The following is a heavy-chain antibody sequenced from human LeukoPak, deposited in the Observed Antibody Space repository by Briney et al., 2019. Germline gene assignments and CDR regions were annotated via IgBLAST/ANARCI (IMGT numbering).Heavy chain of an antibody. Sequence: GGSLRLSCAASGLTFSSYAMSWVRQAPGKGLQWVSAISESGTGTYYAEAVKGRFTISRDNSKNTLSLQMNSLTAEDTAIYYCANTVDYGVTWGQGTLVTVSS. J-gene: IGHJ5*02. D-gene: IGHD4-17*01. CDR2: ISESGTGT. CDR1: GLTFSSYA. CDR3: ANTVDYGVT. V-gene: IGHV3-23*01.